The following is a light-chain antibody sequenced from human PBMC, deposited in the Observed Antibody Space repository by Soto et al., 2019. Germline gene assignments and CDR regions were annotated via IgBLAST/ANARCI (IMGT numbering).Light chain of an antibody. Sequence: EIVLTQSPATLSLSPGERATLSCRASQSVSSYLAWYQQKPGQAPRLLIYAASSRATGIPDKFSGSGSGTDFTLTISGLEPEDFAVYYCQQYGSSPRTFGQGTKVDIK. CDR1: QSVSSY. CDR3: QQYGSSPRT. CDR2: AAS. J-gene: IGKJ1*01. V-gene: IGKV3-20*01.